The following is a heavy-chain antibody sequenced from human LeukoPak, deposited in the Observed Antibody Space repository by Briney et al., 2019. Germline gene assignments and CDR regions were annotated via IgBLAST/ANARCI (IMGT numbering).Heavy chain of an antibody. V-gene: IGHV4-59*08. D-gene: IGHD2/OR15-2a*01. CDR1: GGSISSYY. CDR3: ARNRSPPFGFDP. J-gene: IGHJ5*02. Sequence: PSETLSLTCTVSGGSISSYYWNWIRQPPGKGLEWIGYIYYSGSTNYNPSLKSRVTISVDTSKNQFSLKLTSVTAADTAVYYCARNRSPPFGFDPWGQGTLVTVSS. CDR2: IYYSGST.